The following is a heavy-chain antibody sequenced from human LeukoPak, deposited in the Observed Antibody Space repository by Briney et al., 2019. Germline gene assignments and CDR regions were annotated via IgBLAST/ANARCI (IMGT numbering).Heavy chain of an antibody. CDR3: ARDPLYYYDSSGLDY. D-gene: IGHD3-22*01. Sequence: GGSLRLSCAASGFTFDDYAMHWVRQAPGKGLEWVSGITWNSGSIGYADSVKGRFTISRDNAKNSLYLQMNSLRAEDTAVYYCARDPLYYYDSSGLDYWGQGTLVTVSS. CDR2: ITWNSGSI. CDR1: GFTFDDYA. V-gene: IGHV3-9*01. J-gene: IGHJ4*02.